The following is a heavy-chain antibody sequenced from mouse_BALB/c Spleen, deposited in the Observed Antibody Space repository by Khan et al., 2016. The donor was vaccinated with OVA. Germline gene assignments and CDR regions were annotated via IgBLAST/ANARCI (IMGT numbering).Heavy chain of an antibody. V-gene: IGHV7-3*02. CDR3: ASVDYGCGFAY. D-gene: IGHD1-2*01. Sequence: EVELVESGGGLVQPGGSLRLSCATSGFTFTDYYMSWVRQPPGKALEWLGFIRKKASGYTTEYSASVKGRFTISRDNSQSILYLQMNTLRAEDSATYYCASVDYGCGFAYWGQGTLVTVSA. CDR2: IRKKASGYTT. CDR1: GFTFTDYY. J-gene: IGHJ3*01.